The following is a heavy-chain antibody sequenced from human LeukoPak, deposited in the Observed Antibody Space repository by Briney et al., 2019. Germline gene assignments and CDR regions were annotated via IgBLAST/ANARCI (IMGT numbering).Heavy chain of an antibody. CDR2: INSDGSST. CDR3: ARDPHSHFWSGYRGNWFDP. D-gene: IGHD3-3*02. Sequence: GGSLRLSCAASGFTFSSYWMHWVRQAPGKGLVWVSRINSDGSSTSYADSVKGRSTISRDNAKNTLYLQMNSLRAEDTAVYYCARDPHSHFWSGYRGNWFDPWGQGTLVTVSS. V-gene: IGHV3-74*01. CDR1: GFTFSSYW. J-gene: IGHJ5*02.